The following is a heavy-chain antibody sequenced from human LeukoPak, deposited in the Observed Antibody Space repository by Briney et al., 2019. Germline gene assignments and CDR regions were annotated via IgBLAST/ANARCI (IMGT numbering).Heavy chain of an antibody. CDR3: AKDGYSGHYDFWSGYSALDY. D-gene: IGHD3-3*01. CDR1: GFPFSLHY. Sequence: GGSLRLSCAVSGFPFSLHYVTWVRQAPGKGLEMVAKISPNGNEKNYVDSVQGRFTISRDNAKSSLYLQMNSLRAEDTAVYYCAKDGYSGHYDFWSGYSALDYWGQGALVTVSS. CDR2: ISPNGNEK. J-gene: IGHJ4*02. V-gene: IGHV3-7*01.